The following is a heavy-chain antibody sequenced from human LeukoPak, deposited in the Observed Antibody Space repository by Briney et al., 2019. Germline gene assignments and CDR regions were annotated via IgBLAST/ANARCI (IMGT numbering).Heavy chain of an antibody. CDR2: IYYSGST. J-gene: IGHJ4*02. Sequence: PSETLSLTCTVSGGSISSYYWSWIRQTPGKGLEWIGYIYYSGSTNYNPSLKSRVTISVDTSKNQFSLKLSSVTAADTAVSFCARHGASGSYLYYFDYWGQGTLVTVSS. CDR3: ARHGASGSYLYYFDY. D-gene: IGHD1-26*01. CDR1: GGSISSYY. V-gene: IGHV4-59*08.